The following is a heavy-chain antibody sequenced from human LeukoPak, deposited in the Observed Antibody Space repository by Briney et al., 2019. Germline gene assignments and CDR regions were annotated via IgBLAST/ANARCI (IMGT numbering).Heavy chain of an antibody. D-gene: IGHD6-19*01. CDR2: IWYDGSNK. J-gene: IGHJ4*02. Sequence: PGGSLRLSCAASGFTFSSYGMHWVRQAPGKGLEWVAVIWYDGSNKYYADSVKGRFTISRDNSKNTLYLQMNSLRAEDTAVYYCAREDGAVAARGFDHWGQGTLVTVSS. V-gene: IGHV3-33*01. CDR3: AREDGAVAARGFDH. CDR1: GFTFSSYG.